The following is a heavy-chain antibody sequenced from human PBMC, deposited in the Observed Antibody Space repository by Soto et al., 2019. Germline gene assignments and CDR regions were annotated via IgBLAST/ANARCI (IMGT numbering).Heavy chain of an antibody. CDR1: GGTFSSYA. Sequence: GASVKVSCKAPGGTFSSYAISWVRQAPGQGLESVGGIIPIFGRANYAQKFQGRVTITADKSTSTAYMELSSLRSEDTAVYYCARGTKGKLPLGWFDPWGQGTLVTVSS. V-gene: IGHV1-69*06. D-gene: IGHD2-15*01. J-gene: IGHJ5*02. CDR3: ARGTKGKLPLGWFDP. CDR2: IIPIFGRA.